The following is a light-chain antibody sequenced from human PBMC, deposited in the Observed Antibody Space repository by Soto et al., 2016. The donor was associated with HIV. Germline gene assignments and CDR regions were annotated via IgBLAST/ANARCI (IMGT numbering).Light chain of an antibody. CDR1: NVGSKS. CDR3: QVWDAGTDLVV. J-gene: IGLJ2*01. Sequence: SYVLTQPPSLSVAPRKTARITCGGNNVGSKSVQWYQQKPGQAPILVLYDDSDRPSGIPERFSGSNSGNTATLSISRVEAGDEADYYCQVWDAGTDLVVFGGG. CDR2: DDS. V-gene: IGLV3-21*03.